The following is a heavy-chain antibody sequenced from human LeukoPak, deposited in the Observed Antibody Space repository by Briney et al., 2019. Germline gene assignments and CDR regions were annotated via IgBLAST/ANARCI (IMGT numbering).Heavy chain of an antibody. J-gene: IGHJ6*02. V-gene: IGHV7-4-1*02. Sequence: GASVKVSCKASGYTFTSYAMNWVRQAPGQGLEWMGWINTNTGNPTYAQGFTGRFVFSLDTSVSTAYLQISSLKAEDTAVYYCARDVYCSSTSCPPKNYYYYGMDVWGQGTTVTVSS. CDR2: INTNTGNP. CDR1: GYTFTSYA. CDR3: ARDVYCSSTSCPPKNYYYYGMDV. D-gene: IGHD2-2*01.